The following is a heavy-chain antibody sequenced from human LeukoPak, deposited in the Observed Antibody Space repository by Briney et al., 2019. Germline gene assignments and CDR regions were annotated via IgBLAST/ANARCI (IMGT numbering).Heavy chain of an antibody. D-gene: IGHD6-19*01. J-gene: IGHJ4*02. CDR1: GGSFSGYY. CDR3: ARESLAGFDY. Sequence: SETLSLTCAVYGGSFSGYYWSWIRQPPGKGLEWVWEINHSGSTNYNPSLKSRVTISVDTSKNQFSVKVSSVTVSDTAVYYCARESLAGFDYWGQGTLVTVSS. V-gene: IGHV4-34*01. CDR2: INHSGST.